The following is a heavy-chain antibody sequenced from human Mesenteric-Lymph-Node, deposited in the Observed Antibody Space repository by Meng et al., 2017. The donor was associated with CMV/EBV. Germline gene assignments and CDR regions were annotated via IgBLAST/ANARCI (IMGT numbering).Heavy chain of an antibody. CDR3: AKSSSISTTLYYYGMDV. J-gene: IGHJ6*02. V-gene: IGHV3-9*01. Sequence: SLKISCAASGFIFGDYAMHWVRQGPGKGLEWVSCISWNSDIIKYADSVKRRFTISRDNAKNSLYLQMNSLRAEDTAFYYCAKSSSISTTLYYYGMDVWGRGTTVTVSS. CDR2: ISWNSDII. D-gene: IGHD2/OR15-2a*01. CDR1: GFIFGDYA.